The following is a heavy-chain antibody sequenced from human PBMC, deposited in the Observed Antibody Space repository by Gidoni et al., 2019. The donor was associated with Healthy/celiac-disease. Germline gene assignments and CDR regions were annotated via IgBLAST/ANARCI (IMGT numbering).Heavy chain of an antibody. CDR2: IKSKTDGGTT. CDR3: TTAIAATIFGVVIIDY. D-gene: IGHD3-3*01. J-gene: IGHJ4*02. Sequence: EVQLVESGGGLVKPGGSLRLSCAASGFTFSNAWISWVRQAPGKGLEWVGRIKSKTDGGTTDYAAPVKGRFTISRDDAKNTLYLQMNSLKTEDTAVYYCTTAIAATIFGVVIIDYWGQGTLVTVSS. CDR1: GFTFSNAW. V-gene: IGHV3-15*01.